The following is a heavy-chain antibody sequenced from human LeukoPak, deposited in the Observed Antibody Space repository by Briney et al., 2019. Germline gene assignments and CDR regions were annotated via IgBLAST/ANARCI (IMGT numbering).Heavy chain of an antibody. CDR1: GASISSTGFY. J-gene: IGHJ4*02. CDR3: AARSGQLFDF. D-gene: IGHD6-13*01. CDR2: IYYGGNT. V-gene: IGHV4-39*07. Sequence: SETLSLTCTVSGASISSTGFYWRWIRQSPGKGLEWIGSIYYGGNTYYKPSLESRVTISVDTSKNQFSLKFNSVTAADTAVYYCAARSGQLFDFWGQGILVTVSS.